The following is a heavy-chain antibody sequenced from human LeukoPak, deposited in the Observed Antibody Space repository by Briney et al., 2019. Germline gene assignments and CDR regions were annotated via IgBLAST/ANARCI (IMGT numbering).Heavy chain of an antibody. CDR3: ARVPPNYYDSSGSLGYYYGMDV. J-gene: IGHJ6*02. CDR1: GGSISSYY. D-gene: IGHD3-22*01. Sequence: SETLSLTCTVSGGSISSYYWSWIRQPPGKGLEWIGYIYYSGSTNYNPSLKSRVTISVDTSKNQFSLKLSSVTAADTAVYYCARVPPNYYDSSGSLGYYYGMDVWGQGTTVTVSS. V-gene: IGHV4-59*01. CDR2: IYYSGST.